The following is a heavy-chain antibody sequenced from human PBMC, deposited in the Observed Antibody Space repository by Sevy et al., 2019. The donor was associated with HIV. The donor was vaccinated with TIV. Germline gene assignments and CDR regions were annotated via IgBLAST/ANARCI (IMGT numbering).Heavy chain of an antibody. Sequence: GGSLRLSCAASGFTFRFYTMSWARQAPGRGLEWVSAISGSGGSTFYADSVRGRLTISRDNSETGFLQMDSLRVEDTAVYYCAKDDKSENFVSNGMDAFDLWGPGTMVTVSS. J-gene: IGHJ3*01. V-gene: IGHV3-23*01. CDR1: GFTFRFYT. CDR2: ISGSGGST. CDR3: AKDDKSENFVSNGMDAFDL. D-gene: IGHD1-26*01.